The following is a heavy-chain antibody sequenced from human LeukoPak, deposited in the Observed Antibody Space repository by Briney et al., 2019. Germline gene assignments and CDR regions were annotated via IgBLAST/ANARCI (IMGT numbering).Heavy chain of an antibody. V-gene: IGHV3-33*01. CDR1: GFTFRSYG. CDR2: IWYDGSNI. D-gene: IGHD2-8*02. Sequence: GRSLRLSCAASGFTFRSYGMHWVRQAPDKGLEWVAVIWYDGSNIQYGDSVKGRFTISRDNFENTLYLQMNNLRAEDTAVYYCVRTPVTGGSGTSYFDYWGQGALVTVSS. CDR3: VRTPVTGGSGTSYFDY. J-gene: IGHJ4*02.